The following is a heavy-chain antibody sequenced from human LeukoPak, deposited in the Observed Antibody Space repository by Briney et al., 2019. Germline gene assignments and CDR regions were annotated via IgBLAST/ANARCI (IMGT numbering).Heavy chain of an antibody. D-gene: IGHD6-19*01. CDR1: GFTFSNYA. CDR3: AKDLSSGWYPYYFDF. J-gene: IGHJ4*01. V-gene: IGHV3-23*01. Sequence: GGSLRLSCAASGFTFSNYAMNWVRQAPGKGLELVSAISGSGAATFNADSVKGRFTISRDNSKNTLYLQMSSLRAEDTAVYYCAKDLSSGWYPYYFDFWGRGTLVTVSS. CDR2: ISGSGAAT.